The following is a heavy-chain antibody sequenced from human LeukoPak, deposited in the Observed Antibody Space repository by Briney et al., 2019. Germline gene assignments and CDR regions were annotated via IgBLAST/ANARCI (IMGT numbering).Heavy chain of an antibody. D-gene: IGHD2-21*02. CDR2: ISSDGSNK. CDR1: GFTFTTYA. Sequence: GGSLRLSCAASGFTFTTYAMHWVRQAPGKGLEWVTLISSDGSNKYYADSVKGRFTVSRDNSKNTLYLQMGSLLPEDTAVYYCXRDDFSVTELFDYWGQGTLVTVSS. CDR3: XRDDFSVTELFDY. J-gene: IGHJ4*02. V-gene: IGHV3-30-3*01.